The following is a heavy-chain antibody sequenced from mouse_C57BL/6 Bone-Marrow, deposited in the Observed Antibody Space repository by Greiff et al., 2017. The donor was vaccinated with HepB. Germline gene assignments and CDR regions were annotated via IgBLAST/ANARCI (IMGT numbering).Heavy chain of an antibody. J-gene: IGHJ4*01. CDR3: ARFYYDYDDY. V-gene: IGHV1-81*01. CDR1: GYTFTSYG. D-gene: IGHD2-4*01. CDR2: IYPRSGNT. Sequence: VQLQQSGAELARPGASVKLSCKASGYTFTSYGISWVKQRTGQGLEWIGEIYPRSGNTYYNEKFKGKATLTADKSSSTAYIELRSLTSADSAVYFCARFYYDYDDYWGQGTSVTVSS.